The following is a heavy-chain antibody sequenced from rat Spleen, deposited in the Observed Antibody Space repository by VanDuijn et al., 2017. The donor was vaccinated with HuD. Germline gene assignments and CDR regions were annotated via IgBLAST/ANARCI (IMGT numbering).Heavy chain of an antibody. V-gene: IGHV5-25*01. Sequence: EVQLVESGGGLVQPGRSLKLSCAAAGFTYSNYVMAWVRQAPTKGLERVASISTGGGNTYYRDSVKGRFTISRDSAKSTLYLQMDSLRSEDTATYYCARLLGAVMDAWGQGTSVTVSS. D-gene: IGHD5-1*01. CDR3: ARLLGAVMDA. CDR2: ISTGGGNT. J-gene: IGHJ4*01. CDR1: GFTYSNYV.